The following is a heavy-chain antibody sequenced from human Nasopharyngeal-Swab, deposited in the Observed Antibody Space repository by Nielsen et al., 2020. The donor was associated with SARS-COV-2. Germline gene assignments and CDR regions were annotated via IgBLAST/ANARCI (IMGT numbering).Heavy chain of an antibody. CDR1: GFTFSTSV. CDR3: AKGLAAARPYYFDY. D-gene: IGHD6-6*01. Sequence: GGSLRLSCAASGFTFSTSVMSWVRQAPGEGLEWVSAISGAGTSTYYADSVKGRFTISRDNSKNTLYLQLNSLGVEDTAVYYCAKGLAAARPYYFDYWGQGILVTVSS. V-gene: IGHV3-23*01. J-gene: IGHJ4*02. CDR2: ISGAGTST.